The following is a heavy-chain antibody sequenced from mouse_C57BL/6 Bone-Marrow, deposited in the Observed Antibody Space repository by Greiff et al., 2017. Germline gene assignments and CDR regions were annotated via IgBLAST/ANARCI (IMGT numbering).Heavy chain of an antibody. CDR1: GYTFTSYD. D-gene: IGHD2-3*01. V-gene: IGHV1-85*01. CDR2: IYPRDGST. CDR3: ASDDYSCPFAY. Sequence: QVQLKESGPELVKPGASVKLSCKASGYTFTSYDINWVKQRPGQGLEWIGWIYPRDGSTKYNEKFKGKATLTVDTSSSTAYMELHSLTSEDSAVYFCASDDYSCPFAYWGQGTLVTVSA. J-gene: IGHJ3*01.